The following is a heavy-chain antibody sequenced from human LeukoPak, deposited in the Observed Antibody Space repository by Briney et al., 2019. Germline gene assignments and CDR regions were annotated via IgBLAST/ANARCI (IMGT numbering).Heavy chain of an antibody. CDR3: ARGKMVRGVRLFDY. V-gene: IGHV1-8*01. J-gene: IGHJ4*02. CDR2: MNPNSSNT. CDR1: ASGFTISN. Sequence: ASVTLSFTASASGFTISNYYWSWLRQAPGKGREGWMNPNSSNTGYAQKFQGRVTMTRNTSICTAYMELSSLRSEDTAVYYCARGKMVRGVRLFDYWGQGTLVTVSS. D-gene: IGHD3-10*01.